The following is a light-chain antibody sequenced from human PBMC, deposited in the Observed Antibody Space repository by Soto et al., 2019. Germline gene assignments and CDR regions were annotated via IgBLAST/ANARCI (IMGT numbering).Light chain of an antibody. CDR1: QSLLHSNGNTY. CDR3: MQALHFPLT. V-gene: IGKV2-28*01. J-gene: IGKJ4*01. Sequence: DIVMTQSPLSLPVTPGEPASISCSSSQSLLHSNGNTYLDWYLQKAGQSPQLLIYLGSNRASGVPDRFSGSGSGTDFTLKISRVEAEDVGVYYCMQALHFPLTFGGGTKVEIK. CDR2: LGS.